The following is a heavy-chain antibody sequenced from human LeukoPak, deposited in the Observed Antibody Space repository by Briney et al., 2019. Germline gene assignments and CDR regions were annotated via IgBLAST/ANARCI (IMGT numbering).Heavy chain of an antibody. Sequence: SETLSLTCTVSGGSISSYYWSWIRQPPGKGLEWIGYIYYSGSTSYNPSLKSRVTISVDTSKNQFSLKLSSVTAADTAVYYCARRSLSSWADYWGQGTLVTVSS. CDR3: ARRSLSSWADY. J-gene: IGHJ4*02. CDR1: GGSISSYY. CDR2: IYYSGST. V-gene: IGHV4-59*12. D-gene: IGHD6-13*01.